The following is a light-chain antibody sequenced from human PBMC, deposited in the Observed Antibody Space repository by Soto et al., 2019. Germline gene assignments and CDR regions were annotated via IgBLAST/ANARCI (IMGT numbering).Light chain of an antibody. Sequence: DIQMTQSPSSLSASVGDRVTITCRASQTISTYLIWYQQKPGKAPKLLIYAASSLQSGVLSRFSGSESGAHFTLPISNPQPEDFANYYWHQSLGIPYTFGQGTNLEIK. J-gene: IGKJ2*01. V-gene: IGKV1-39*01. CDR3: HQSLGIPYT. CDR1: QTISTY. CDR2: AAS.